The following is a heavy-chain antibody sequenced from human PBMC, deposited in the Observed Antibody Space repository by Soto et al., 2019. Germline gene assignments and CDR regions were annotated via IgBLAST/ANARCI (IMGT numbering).Heavy chain of an antibody. D-gene: IGHD2-15*01. Sequence: QVQLVQSGPEVKKAGASVKVSCKSSGYTFNTYAIGWVRLAPGQGLEWMGWISPYNSNANYAQTYLGRVTTTTDTSTSTVYMELRNRKSDDTAIYYCARLARGYDFDYWGQGTLVTVSS. CDR2: ISPYNSNA. CDR3: ARLARGYDFDY. J-gene: IGHJ4*02. CDR1: GYTFNTYA. V-gene: IGHV1-18*01.